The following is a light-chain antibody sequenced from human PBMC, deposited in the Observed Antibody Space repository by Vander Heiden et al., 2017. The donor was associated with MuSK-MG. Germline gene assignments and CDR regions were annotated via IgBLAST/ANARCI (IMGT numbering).Light chain of an antibody. CDR3: QQSYSTPLHT. Sequence: IQMTQSPSSLSASVGDTVIITCRTSQSISSYLNWYQQRPGKAPRLLIYAASSLQSGVPSRFSGRGSGTDFTLTIYSLQPEDYATYYCQQSYSTPLHTFGQGTQLEIK. CDR1: QSISSY. V-gene: IGKV1-39*01. J-gene: IGKJ2*01. CDR2: AAS.